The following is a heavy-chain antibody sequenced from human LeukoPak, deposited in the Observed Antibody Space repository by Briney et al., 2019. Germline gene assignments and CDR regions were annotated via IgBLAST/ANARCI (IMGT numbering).Heavy chain of an antibody. D-gene: IGHD4-17*01. CDR2: IYPGDSDT. J-gene: IGHJ4*02. CDR1: GYSFTSYW. V-gene: IGHV5-51*01. CDR3: ARLMIDYGDQGYLDY. Sequence: GESLKISCKGSGYSFTSYWIGWVRQMPGKGLEWMGIIYPGDSDTRYSPSFQGQVTISADKSISTAYLQWSSLKASDTAMYYCARLMIDYGDQGYLDYWGQGTLVTVSS.